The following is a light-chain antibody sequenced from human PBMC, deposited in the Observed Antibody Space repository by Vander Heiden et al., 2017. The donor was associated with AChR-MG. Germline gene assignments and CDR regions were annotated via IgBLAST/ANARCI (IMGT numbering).Light chain of an antibody. Sequence: DIQMTQSPSSLSASVGDRVTLTCRASQSIRNYLNWYQHKPGKAPKFLIYAASTLERGVPSRFSGSGFGTDFTLTISNLQPEDFATYYCQQTYNTPPTFGQGTKV. CDR3: QQTYNTPPT. J-gene: IGKJ1*01. CDR1: QSIRNY. CDR2: AAS. V-gene: IGKV1-39*01.